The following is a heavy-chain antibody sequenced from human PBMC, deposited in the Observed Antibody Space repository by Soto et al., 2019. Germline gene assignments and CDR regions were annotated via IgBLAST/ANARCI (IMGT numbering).Heavy chain of an antibody. J-gene: IGHJ4*02. D-gene: IGHD2-15*01. CDR1: GGSIRSYY. CDR2: IYYSGST. CDR3: ARRYGGTFDY. Sequence: XXTLSLPCTVSGGSIRSYYWRWIRQPPGKGLEWIGYIYYSGSTNYNPSLKSRVTISVDTSKNQFSLKLSSVTAADTAVYYCARRYGGTFDYWGQGTLVTVSS. V-gene: IGHV4-59*08.